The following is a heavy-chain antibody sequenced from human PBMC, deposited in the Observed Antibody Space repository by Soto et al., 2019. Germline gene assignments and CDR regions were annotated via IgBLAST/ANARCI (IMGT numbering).Heavy chain of an antibody. CDR2: ISYDSSNK. V-gene: IGHV3-33*08. D-gene: IGHD6-6*01. CDR3: ARDSVAARREPGYYYYYGMDV. CDR1: GFTFDDYA. Sequence: GGSLRLSCAASGFTFDDYAMHWVRQAPGKGLEWVSVISYDSSNKCYADSVKGRFTISRDNSKNTLYLQMNSLRAEDTAVYYCARDSVAARREPGYYYYYGMDVWGQGTTVTVSS. J-gene: IGHJ6*02.